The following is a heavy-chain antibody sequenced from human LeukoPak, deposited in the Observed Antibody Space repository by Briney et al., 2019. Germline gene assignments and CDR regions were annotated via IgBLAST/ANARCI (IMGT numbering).Heavy chain of an antibody. J-gene: IGHJ4*02. V-gene: IGHV3-66*01. Sequence: GGSLRLSCAASGFTVSTNYMAWVRQAPGKGLEWVSVMYSGGSTYYADSVKGRFTLSRDNSKNTLYLQMNSLRAEDTAVYYRARELNIVTTTQYYFDYWGQGTLVTVSS. D-gene: IGHD5-12*01. CDR2: MYSGGST. CDR1: GFTVSTNY. CDR3: ARELNIVTTTQYYFDY.